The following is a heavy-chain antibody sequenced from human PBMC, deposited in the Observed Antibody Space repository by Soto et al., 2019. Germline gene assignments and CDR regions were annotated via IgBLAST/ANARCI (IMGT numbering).Heavy chain of an antibody. V-gene: IGHV5-51*01. CDR1: GYSFTSYW. CDR3: ARDGSGSYYNPNWFDP. J-gene: IGHJ5*02. D-gene: IGHD3-10*01. CDR2: IYPGDSDT. Sequence: GESLKISCKGSGYSFTSYWIGWVRQMPGKGLEWMGIIYPGDSDTRYSPSFQGQVTISADKSISTAYLQWSSLKASDTAMYYCARDGSGSYYNPNWFDPWGQGTLVTVSS.